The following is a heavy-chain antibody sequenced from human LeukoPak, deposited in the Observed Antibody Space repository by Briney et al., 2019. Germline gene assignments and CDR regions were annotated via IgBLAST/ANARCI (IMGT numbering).Heavy chain of an antibody. D-gene: IGHD5-12*01. CDR1: GFSFRDFW. J-gene: IGHJ4*02. CDR2: INQGGSVK. CDR3: ARFGYSGWNLEY. V-gene: IGHV3-7*01. Sequence: GGSLRLSCAACGFSFRDFWMTWVRQAPGKGLEWVANINQGGSVKYYVDSVKGRFTISRDDAKSSLYVQMNSLRDEDTAVYYCARFGYSGWNLEYWGQGTLVTVSS.